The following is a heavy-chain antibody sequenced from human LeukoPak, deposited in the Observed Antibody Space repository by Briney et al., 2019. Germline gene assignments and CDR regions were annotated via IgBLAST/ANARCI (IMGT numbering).Heavy chain of an antibody. CDR2: ISGSGGST. CDR3: AKDHPSDGWPTFES. J-gene: IGHJ4*02. Sequence: GGSLRLSCAASGFTFSSYAMSWVRQAPGKGLEWVSAISGSGGSTYYADSVKGRFIISRDESQNTVDLTMSSLRVEDTALYYCAKDHPSDGWPTFESWGPGVLVTVSS. V-gene: IGHV3-23*01. CDR1: GFTFSSYA. D-gene: IGHD2-15*01.